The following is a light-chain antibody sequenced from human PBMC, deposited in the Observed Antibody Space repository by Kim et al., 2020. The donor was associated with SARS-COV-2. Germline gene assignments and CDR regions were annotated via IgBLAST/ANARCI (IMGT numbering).Light chain of an antibody. CDR1: SNIVGNQG. J-gene: IGLJ3*02. Sequence: RQTLTLTWTGKSNIVGNQGASWLQQHQGPPPKLLSYANNNRPSGISEKFSPSRSGNTASLTITGLQSDDEADYYCLAWDISLSGWVFGGGTKLTVL. CDR3: LAWDISLSGWV. V-gene: IGLV10-54*01. CDR2: ANN.